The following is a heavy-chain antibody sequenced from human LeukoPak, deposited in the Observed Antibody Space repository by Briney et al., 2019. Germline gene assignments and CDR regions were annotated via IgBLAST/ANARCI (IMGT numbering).Heavy chain of an antibody. D-gene: IGHD1-26*01. Sequence: GASVKVSCKASVYTFTGYYMHWVRQAPGQGLEWMGWINPNSGGTNYAQKFQGRVTMTRDTSISTAYMDLSRLRSDDTAVFYCARGRSSGSYFSRGAFDSCSQGTMVTVPS. CDR1: VYTFTGYY. CDR2: INPNSGGT. J-gene: IGHJ3*02. V-gene: IGHV1-2*02. CDR3: ARGRSSGSYFSRGAFDS.